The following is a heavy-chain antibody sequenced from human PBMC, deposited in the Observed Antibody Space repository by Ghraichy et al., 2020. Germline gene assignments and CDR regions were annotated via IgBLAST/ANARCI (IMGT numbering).Heavy chain of an antibody. CDR1: GGSISSGGYS. V-gene: IGHV4-30-2*01. CDR3: AMAVGDNDYGDPDAFDI. CDR2: IYHSGST. Sequence: SETLSLTCAVSGGSISSGGYSWSWIRQPPGKGLEWIGYIYHSGSTYYNPSLKSRVTISVDRSKNQFSLKLSSVTAADTAVYYCAMAVGDNDYGDPDAFDIWGQGTMVTVSS. J-gene: IGHJ3*02. D-gene: IGHD4-17*01.